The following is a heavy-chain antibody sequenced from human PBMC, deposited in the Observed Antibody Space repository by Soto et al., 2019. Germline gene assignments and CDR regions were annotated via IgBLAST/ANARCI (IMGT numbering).Heavy chain of an antibody. V-gene: IGHV3-23*01. D-gene: IGHD3-22*01. CDR3: AKDFFGSSDYYYAMDV. CDR1: GFTFSSYA. J-gene: IGHJ6*02. Sequence: GSLRLSCAASGFTFSSYAMNWVRQAPGKGLEWVSAIGARGGSTYYADSVKGRFTISRDNSENTLYLQMSSLRVEDAAVYYCAKDFFGSSDYYYAMDVWGQGTTVTVSS. CDR2: IGARGGST.